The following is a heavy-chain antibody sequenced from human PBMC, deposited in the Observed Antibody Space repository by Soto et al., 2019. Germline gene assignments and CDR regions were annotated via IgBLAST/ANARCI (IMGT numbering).Heavy chain of an antibody. CDR1: GFTFTTYW. J-gene: IGHJ5*02. CDR3: ARAVSVIGGASGFDL. D-gene: IGHD2-21*01. V-gene: IGHV3-7*03. Sequence: EAQLVDSGGGLVQPGGSLRLSCAASGFTFTTYWMCWVRQALGKGPEWVASIKRDGSEEKYVDSVKGRFTISRDNTKTSLYLQMNNLRAEDTAVYYCARAVSVIGGASGFDLWGQGTLVTVS. CDR2: IKRDGSEE.